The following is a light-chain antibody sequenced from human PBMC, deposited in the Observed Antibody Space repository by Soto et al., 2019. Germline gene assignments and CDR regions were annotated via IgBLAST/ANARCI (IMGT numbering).Light chain of an antibody. Sequence: QSALTQPASVSGSPGQSITISCTGTSSDVGGYDFVSWYQHHPGQPPKLLIYEVSDRPSGVSNRFSGSKSGNTASLTISGLQAEDEADYYCNSYTSNNTYVFGTGTKLTVL. CDR2: EVS. J-gene: IGLJ1*01. CDR1: SSDVGGYDF. CDR3: NSYTSNNTYV. V-gene: IGLV2-14*01.